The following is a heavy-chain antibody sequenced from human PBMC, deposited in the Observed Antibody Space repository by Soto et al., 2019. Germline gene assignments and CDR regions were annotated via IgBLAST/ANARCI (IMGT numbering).Heavy chain of an antibody. D-gene: IGHD3-3*01. CDR3: ARSSSREYDFWSGFDY. J-gene: IGHJ4*02. V-gene: IGHV4-59*01. CDR1: GGSISSYY. Sequence: SETLSLTCTVSGGSISSYYWSWIRQPPGKGLEWIGYIYYSGSTNYNPSLKSRVTISVDTSKNQFSLKLSSVTAADTAVYYFARSSSREYDFWSGFDYWGQGTLVPSPQ. CDR2: IYYSGST.